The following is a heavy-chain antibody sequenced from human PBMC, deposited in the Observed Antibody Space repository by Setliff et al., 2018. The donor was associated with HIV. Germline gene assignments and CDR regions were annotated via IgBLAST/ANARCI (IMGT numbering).Heavy chain of an antibody. CDR1: GGFISDHY. D-gene: IGHD3-22*01. Sequence: SETLSLTCTVSGGFISDHYWSWIRQPPGKGLEWLGSLYHTGSNNYNPSLKSRVTISVDTSKNQFSLKLSSMTAADTAVYYCARDSYYYDSSGYNVRDAFDIWGQGTMVTVS. V-gene: IGHV4-59*11. J-gene: IGHJ3*02. CDR2: LYHTGSN. CDR3: ARDSYYYDSSGYNVRDAFDI.